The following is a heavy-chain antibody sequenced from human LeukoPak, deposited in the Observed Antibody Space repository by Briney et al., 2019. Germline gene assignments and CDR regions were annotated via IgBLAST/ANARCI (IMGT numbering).Heavy chain of an antibody. CDR1: GYSFTSYW. Sequence: GESLKISCKGSGYSFTSYWIGWVRQMPGKGLGWMGIIYPGDSGTRYSPSFQGQVTISADKSISTAYLQWSSLKASDTAMYYCARPRGYGGKAFDIWGQGTMVTVSS. CDR2: IYPGDSGT. V-gene: IGHV5-51*01. D-gene: IGHD4-23*01. CDR3: ARPRGYGGKAFDI. J-gene: IGHJ3*02.